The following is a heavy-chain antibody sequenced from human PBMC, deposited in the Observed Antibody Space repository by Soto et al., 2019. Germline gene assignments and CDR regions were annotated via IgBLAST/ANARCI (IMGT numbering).Heavy chain of an antibody. Sequence: QVQLVQSGAEVKKPGSSVKVSCKASGGTFSSYAISWVRQAPGQGLEWMGGIIPIFGTANYAQKFQGRVTXXAXEXXSTAYMELSSLRSEDTAVYYCARVPTESYGNSFDYWGQGTLVTVSS. CDR3: ARVPTESYGNSFDY. J-gene: IGHJ4*02. CDR2: IIPIFGTA. D-gene: IGHD4-4*01. V-gene: IGHV1-69*12. CDR1: GGTFSSYA.